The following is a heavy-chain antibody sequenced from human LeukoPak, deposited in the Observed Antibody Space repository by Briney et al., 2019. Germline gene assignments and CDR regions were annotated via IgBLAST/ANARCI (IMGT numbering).Heavy chain of an antibody. J-gene: IGHJ5*02. CDR2: INPNSGGT. Sequence: ASVKVSCKASGYIFTGYYLHWVRQAPGQGLEWMGWINPNSGGTNYAQKFQGRDTMTRDTSITTAYMEVSRLRSDDTAVYYCARAHCTYGVCSPVYNWFDPRGQGTLVTVSS. CDR1: GYIFTGYY. V-gene: IGHV1-2*02. D-gene: IGHD2-8*01. CDR3: ARAHCTYGVCSPVYNWFDP.